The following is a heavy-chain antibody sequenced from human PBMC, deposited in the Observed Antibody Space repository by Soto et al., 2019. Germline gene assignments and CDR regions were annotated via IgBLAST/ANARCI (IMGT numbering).Heavy chain of an antibody. CDR2: ISAYNGNT. J-gene: IGHJ5*02. V-gene: IGHV1-18*01. CDR1: GYTFTSYG. D-gene: IGHD3-3*01. Sequence: ASVKVSCKASGYTFTSYGISWVRQAPGQGLEWMGWISAYNGNTNYAQKLQGRVTMTTDTSTSTAYMELRSLGSDDTAVYYCARDLYLYDFWSGFHPWWFDPWGQGTLVTVSS. CDR3: ARDLYLYDFWSGFHPWWFDP.